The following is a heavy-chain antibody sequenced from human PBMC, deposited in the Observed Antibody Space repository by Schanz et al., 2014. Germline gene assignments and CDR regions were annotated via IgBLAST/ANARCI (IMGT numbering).Heavy chain of an antibody. CDR1: GGSIISSTW. CDR3: VRGVGAWEQRIFDY. CDR2: IYHNGDT. J-gene: IGHJ4*02. Sequence: QVQLQESGPGLVKPSGTLSLTCAVSGGSIISSTWWGWVRQPPGKGLEWIGEIYHNGDTSFNPSLKSRATMSVEKSKKEFSLRLTSLTAADTALYYCVRGVGAWEQRIFDYWGKGTLVTVSS. V-gene: IGHV4-4*02. D-gene: IGHD1-26*01.